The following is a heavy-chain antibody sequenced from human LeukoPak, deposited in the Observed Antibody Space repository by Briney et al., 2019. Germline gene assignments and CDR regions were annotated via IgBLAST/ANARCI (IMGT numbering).Heavy chain of an antibody. V-gene: IGHV1-8*01. Sequence: EASVKVSRKASGCTFTSYDINWVRHSTGQGRVWMGWMNPNSGNTGYAQKFQGRVTMTRNTSISTAYMELSSLRSEDTAVYYCARGGSGYCSSTSCHNWFDPWGQGTLVTVSS. CDR3: ARGGSGYCSSTSCHNWFDP. J-gene: IGHJ5*02. D-gene: IGHD2-2*03. CDR1: GCTFTSYD. CDR2: MNPNSGNT.